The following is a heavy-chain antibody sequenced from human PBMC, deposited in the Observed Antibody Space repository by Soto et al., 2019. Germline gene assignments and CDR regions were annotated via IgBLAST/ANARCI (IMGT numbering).Heavy chain of an antibody. CDR1: GYTPTELS. D-gene: IGHD3-16*01. Sequence: ASVKVSCKVSGYTPTELSMHWVRQAPGKGLEWMGGFDPEDGETIYAQKFQGRVTMTEDTSTDTAYMELSSLRSEDTAVYYCATHLVNWAYYYYGMDVWGQGTTVTVSS. CDR3: ATHLVNWAYYYYGMDV. J-gene: IGHJ6*02. CDR2: FDPEDGET. V-gene: IGHV1-24*01.